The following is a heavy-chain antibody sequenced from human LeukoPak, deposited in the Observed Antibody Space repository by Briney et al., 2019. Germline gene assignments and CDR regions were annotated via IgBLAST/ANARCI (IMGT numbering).Heavy chain of an antibody. Sequence: SETLSLTCTVSGDSISGYYWSWIRQPPGKGLEWIGYIYYSGSTNYNPSLKSRVTISVDTSKNQFSLKLSSVTAADTAVYYCARSRMVDFDYWGQGTLVTVSS. D-gene: IGHD2-15*01. J-gene: IGHJ4*02. CDR2: IYYSGST. V-gene: IGHV4-59*01. CDR1: GDSISGYY. CDR3: ARSRMVDFDY.